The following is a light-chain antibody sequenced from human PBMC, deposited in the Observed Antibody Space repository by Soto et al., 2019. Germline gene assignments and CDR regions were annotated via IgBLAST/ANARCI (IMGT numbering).Light chain of an antibody. CDR1: QNVRYNY. CDR2: AAA. V-gene: IGKV3-20*01. J-gene: IGKJ4*01. CDR3: QQYGTSPVT. Sequence: EILLTQSPGTLSLSPGETATLSCRASQNVRYNYLAWYQQRPGQPPRLLIHAAASRTSGIPDRFSGSVSGTDFILTIRRLEPEDFAVYFCQQYGTSPVTFGRGTKVEI.